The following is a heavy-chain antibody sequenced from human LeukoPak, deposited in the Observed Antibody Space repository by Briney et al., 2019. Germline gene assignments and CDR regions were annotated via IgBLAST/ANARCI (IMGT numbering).Heavy chain of an antibody. CDR1: GFTFSSYT. J-gene: IGHJ3*02. CDR3: ARDTYDILTGYYKWAFDT. CDR2: ISSSSSYI. D-gene: IGHD3-9*01. Sequence: GGSLRLSCAASGFTFSSYTMNWVRQAPGKGLEWVSSISSSSSYIYYADSVKGRFTISRDNAKNSLYLQMNSLRAEDTAVYYCARDTYDILTGYYKWAFDTWAKGQWSPSLQ. V-gene: IGHV3-21*06.